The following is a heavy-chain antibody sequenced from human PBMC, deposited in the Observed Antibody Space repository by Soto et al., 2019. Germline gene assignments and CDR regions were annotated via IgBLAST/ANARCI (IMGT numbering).Heavy chain of an antibody. Sequence: SETLSLTCTVSGGSISHYYWSWIRQSPDKGLEWIGYVYYSGTSNYNPSLKSRVTISMDTSRNQFSLKLRSVTAADTAVYYCARDSSRNDYAFDYWGQGTLVTVSS. D-gene: IGHD3-16*01. J-gene: IGHJ4*02. CDR2: VYYSGTS. V-gene: IGHV4-59*01. CDR3: ARDSSRNDYAFDY. CDR1: GGSISHYY.